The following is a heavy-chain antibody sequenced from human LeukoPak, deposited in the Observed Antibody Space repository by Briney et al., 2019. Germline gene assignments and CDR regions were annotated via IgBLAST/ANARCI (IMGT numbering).Heavy chain of an antibody. CDR1: GGSISSGSYY. Sequence: SETLSLTCTVSGGSISSGSYYWRWIRQPAGKGLEWIGRIYTSGSTNYNPSLKSRVTISVDTSKNQFSLKLSSVTAADTAVYYCARLGARDGANYWGQGTLVTVSS. CDR3: ARLGARDGANY. CDR2: IYTSGST. J-gene: IGHJ4*02. V-gene: IGHV4-61*02. D-gene: IGHD4/OR15-4a*01.